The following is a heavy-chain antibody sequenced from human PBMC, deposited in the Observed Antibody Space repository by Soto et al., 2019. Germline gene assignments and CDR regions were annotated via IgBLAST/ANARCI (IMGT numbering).Heavy chain of an antibody. CDR2: IYDSGST. CDR1: GGSINNYY. Sequence: QVQLQESGPGLVKPSETLSLTCTVSGGSINNYYWSWIRQPPGKGLEWIGYIYDSGSTNYNPSLESRVTMSVDTSKNQFSLNLSSVTAADTAVYYCAREHGFSYGLNYFDPWGQGTLVTVSS. J-gene: IGHJ5*02. D-gene: IGHD5-18*01. CDR3: AREHGFSYGLNYFDP. V-gene: IGHV4-59*01.